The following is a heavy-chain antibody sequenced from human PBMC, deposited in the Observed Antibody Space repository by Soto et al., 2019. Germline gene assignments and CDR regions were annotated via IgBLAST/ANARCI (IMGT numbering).Heavy chain of an antibody. Sequence: SETLSLTCTVSGGSISSGGYYWSWIRQHPGKGLEWIGYIYYSGSTYYNPSLKSRVTISVDTSKNQFSLKLSSVTAADTAVYYCARVAYYYDSSGYNFDYWGQGTLVTVSS. CDR3: ARVAYYYDSSGYNFDY. V-gene: IGHV4-31*03. CDR2: IYYSGST. J-gene: IGHJ4*02. CDR1: GGSISSGGYY. D-gene: IGHD3-22*01.